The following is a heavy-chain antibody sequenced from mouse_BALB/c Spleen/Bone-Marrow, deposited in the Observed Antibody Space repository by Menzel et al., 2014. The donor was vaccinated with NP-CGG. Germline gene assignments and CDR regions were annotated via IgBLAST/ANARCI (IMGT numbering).Heavy chain of an antibody. CDR1: GYTFTDYP. CDR3: ARGFLGYFDY. J-gene: IGHJ2*01. V-gene: IGHV1S137*01. CDR2: ISIYSGNT. Sequence: QVHVKQSGPELVRPGVSVKISCEGSGYTFTDYPMHWVKQSHAKSLEWIGVISIYSGNTNYNQSFKGKATMTVDKSSSTVYMELARLTSEDSAIYHCARGFLGYFDYWGQGTTLTVSS.